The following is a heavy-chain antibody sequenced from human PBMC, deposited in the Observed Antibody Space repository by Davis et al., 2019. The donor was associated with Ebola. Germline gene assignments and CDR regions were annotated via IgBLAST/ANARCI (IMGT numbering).Heavy chain of an antibody. CDR3: ARDRGDAYKQDY. CDR2: ISSSSSYI. J-gene: IGHJ4*02. Sequence: SLIIPCPAPGFTFSRYGMHCVRQPPATGLEWVSSISSSSSYIYYADSVKGRFTISRDNAKNSLYLQMNSLRAEDTAVYYCARDRGDAYKQDYWGQGTLVTVSS. V-gene: IGHV3-21*01. CDR1: GFTFSRYG. D-gene: IGHD5-24*01.